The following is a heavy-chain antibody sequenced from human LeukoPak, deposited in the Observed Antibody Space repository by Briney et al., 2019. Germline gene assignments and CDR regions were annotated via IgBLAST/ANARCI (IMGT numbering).Heavy chain of an antibody. Sequence: SVKVSCKASGGTFSSYAISWVRQAPGQGLEWMGGIIPIFGTANYAQKFQGRVTITADESTSTAYMELSSLKSEDTAVYYCARTNYDYDSSGYLPPYYFDYWGQGTLVTVSS. CDR1: GGTFSSYA. CDR2: IIPIFGTA. V-gene: IGHV1-69*13. J-gene: IGHJ4*02. CDR3: ARTNYDYDSSGYLPPYYFDY. D-gene: IGHD3-22*01.